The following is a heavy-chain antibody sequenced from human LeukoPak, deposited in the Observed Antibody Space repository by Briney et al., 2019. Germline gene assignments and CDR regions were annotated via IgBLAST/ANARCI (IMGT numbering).Heavy chain of an antibody. CDR3: ARDNTVITGFDY. V-gene: IGHV4-38-2*02. CDR1: GYSISSAYY. D-gene: IGHD4-17*01. Sequence: SETLSLTCTVSGYSISSAYYWGWIRQPPGKGLEWIGSIYRSGSTYYNTSLKSRGTISVDTSNNQLSLKLSSVTAADTAVYYCARDNTVITGFDYWGQGTLVTVSS. CDR2: IYRSGST. J-gene: IGHJ4*02.